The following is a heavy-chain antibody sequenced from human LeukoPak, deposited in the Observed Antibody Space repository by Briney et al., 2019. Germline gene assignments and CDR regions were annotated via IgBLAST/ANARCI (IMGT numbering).Heavy chain of an antibody. CDR3: ASLSSGWYKDDY. CDR2: ISSSSSYI. D-gene: IGHD6-19*01. Sequence: GGCLRLSCAASGFTFSSYSMNWVRQAPGKGLEWVSSISSSSSYIYYADSVKGRFTISRDNAKNSLYLQMNSLRAEDTAVYYCASLSSGWYKDDYWGQGTLVTVSS. V-gene: IGHV3-21*01. CDR1: GFTFSSYS. J-gene: IGHJ4*02.